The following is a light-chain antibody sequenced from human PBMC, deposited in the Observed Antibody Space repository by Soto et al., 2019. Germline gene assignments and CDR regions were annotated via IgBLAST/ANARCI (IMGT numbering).Light chain of an antibody. Sequence: DIQMTQSPSSVSASVGDRVTITCRASQGISIWLGWYQQKPGKAPKLLIYAASSLQSGVPSRFSGSGSGTDITLTLSSLQPEDFAAYYCQQANSFPFTFGGGTKVEIK. J-gene: IGKJ4*02. V-gene: IGKV1D-12*01. CDR1: QGISIW. CDR3: QQANSFPFT. CDR2: AAS.